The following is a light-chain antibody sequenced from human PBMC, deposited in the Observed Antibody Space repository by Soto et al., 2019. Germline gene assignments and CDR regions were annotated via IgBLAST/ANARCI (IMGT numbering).Light chain of an antibody. CDR3: QQYGASPPYP. V-gene: IGKV3-20*01. J-gene: IGKJ2*01. Sequence: EIVVTQSPGTLSLSPGETATLSCRASQRTSSSFLAWYQQKPGQSPRLLMYGESNRATGIPDRFSGSGSGTDVTLPISRLQPEDFAVYYCQQYGASPPYPFGQGTKLEMK. CDR1: QRTSSSF. CDR2: GES.